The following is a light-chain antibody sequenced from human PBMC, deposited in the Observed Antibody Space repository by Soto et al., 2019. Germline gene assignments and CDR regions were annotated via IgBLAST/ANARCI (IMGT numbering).Light chain of an antibody. CDR3: QQYNDRPPWT. J-gene: IGKJ1*01. CDR1: QSIANN. Sequence: EIVMTQSPASLSASPGERITLSCKASQSIANNLAWHQQKPGRAPRLLMYGASTRAADIPARFSGSGSGTEFSLTISSLQSEDFAIYYCQQYNDRPPWTFGQGTKVDIK. CDR2: GAS. V-gene: IGKV3-15*01.